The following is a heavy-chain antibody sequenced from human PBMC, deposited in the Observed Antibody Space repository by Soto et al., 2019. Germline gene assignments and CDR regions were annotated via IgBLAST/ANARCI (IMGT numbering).Heavy chain of an antibody. V-gene: IGHV5-51*01. CDR1: GYSFTTYW. Sequence: PGESLKISCKGSGYSFTTYWIGWVRQVPGKGLEWMGIIYPGDSDTRYSPSFQGQVTISADNSISTAYLQWGSLKASDTAMYYCATAYVYDFENSNYYRDAFDIWGQGTLVTVSS. CDR3: ATAYVYDFENSNYYRDAFDI. CDR2: IYPGDSDT. J-gene: IGHJ3*02. D-gene: IGHD3-22*01.